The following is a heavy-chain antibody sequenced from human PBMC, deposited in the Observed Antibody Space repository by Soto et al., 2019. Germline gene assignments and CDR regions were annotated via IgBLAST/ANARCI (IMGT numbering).Heavy chain of an antibody. Sequence: GGSLRLSCVASGFTFNNYAMSWVRQAPGKGLEWVSAISGSGSRTYNADSAEGRFSISRDNSQNTLYLQLNSLRAEDTAVYYCAKVFVGSAPGAILFVFDTWGQGTMVTVSS. CDR2: ISGSGSRT. CDR1: GFTFNNYA. CDR3: AKVFVGSAPGAILFVFDT. D-gene: IGHD6-13*01. J-gene: IGHJ3*02. V-gene: IGHV3-23*01.